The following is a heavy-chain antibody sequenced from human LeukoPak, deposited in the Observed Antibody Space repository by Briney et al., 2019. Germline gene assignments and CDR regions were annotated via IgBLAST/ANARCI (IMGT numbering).Heavy chain of an antibody. V-gene: IGHV3-21*01. CDR3: ARDCGGDCYSGY. CDR2: ISSSSSYI. Sequence: GGSLILSCAASGFTFSSYSMDWVRQAPGKGLEWVSSISSSSSYIYYADSVKGRFTISRDNAKNSLYLQMNSLRAEDTAVYYCARDCGGDCYSGYWGQGTLVTVSS. CDR1: GFTFSSYS. J-gene: IGHJ4*02. D-gene: IGHD2-21*02.